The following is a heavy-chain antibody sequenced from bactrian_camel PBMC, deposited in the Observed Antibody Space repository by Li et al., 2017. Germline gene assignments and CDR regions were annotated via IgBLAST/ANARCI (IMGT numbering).Heavy chain of an antibody. V-gene: IGHV3S31*01. Sequence: VQLVESGGGSVQAGGSLRLSCAASGYTSSSKCMGWFRQAPGKEREGVAVISTATGTTYYADSVKGRFTISRENAKNTVYLQMNSLKPEDTAIYYCAARSAFRPPPAGGYSALRSSDYIVWGQGTQVTVS. J-gene: IGHJ4*01. CDR3: AARSAFRPPPAGGYSALRSSDYIV. CDR1: GYTSSSKC. D-gene: IGHD2*01. CDR2: ISTATGTT.